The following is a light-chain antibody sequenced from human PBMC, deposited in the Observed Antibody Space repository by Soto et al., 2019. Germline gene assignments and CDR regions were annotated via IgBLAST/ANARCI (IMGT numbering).Light chain of an antibody. J-gene: IGKJ1*01. CDR2: GAS. CDR1: QSVSSSY. CDR3: QLYGSTTWT. V-gene: IGKV3-20*01. Sequence: EIVLTQSPGILSLSPGERATLSCRASQSVSSSYLAWYQQKPGQAPRLLMYGASTRATGIPDRFSGSGSGTDFTLTISRREPEDFTVYYCQLYGSTTWTFGQGTKVEIK.